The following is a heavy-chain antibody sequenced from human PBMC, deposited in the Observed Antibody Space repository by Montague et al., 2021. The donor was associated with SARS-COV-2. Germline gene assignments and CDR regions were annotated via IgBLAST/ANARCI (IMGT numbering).Heavy chain of an antibody. CDR1: GGSISNYY. Sequence: SETLSLTCTVSGGSISNYYWSWIRQSPGKGLEWIAYMYYSGSTEYNPSLKSRATISVDTSKNQFSLTLSSMTAADTAVYYCARARGGTISGVTGAYYGMDIWGQGTTVTVS. CDR3: ARARGGTISGVTGAYYGMDI. J-gene: IGHJ6*02. CDR2: MYYSGST. V-gene: IGHV4-59*01. D-gene: IGHD3-3*01.